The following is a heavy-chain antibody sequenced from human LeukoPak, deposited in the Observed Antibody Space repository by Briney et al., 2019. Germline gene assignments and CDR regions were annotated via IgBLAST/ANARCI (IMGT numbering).Heavy chain of an antibody. V-gene: IGHV3-7*01. CDR2: IKQDESEK. D-gene: IGHD5-24*01. J-gene: IGHJ4*02. CDR3: ARPRGLQFGPHDS. CDR1: GFTFSNYA. Sequence: GGSLRLSCVASGFTFSNYAMTWVRQAPGKGLEWVASIKQDESEKYYVDSVKGRFTISRDNDKNSLYLQMSSLRGEDTAVYYCARPRGLQFGPHDSWGQGTLVTVSP.